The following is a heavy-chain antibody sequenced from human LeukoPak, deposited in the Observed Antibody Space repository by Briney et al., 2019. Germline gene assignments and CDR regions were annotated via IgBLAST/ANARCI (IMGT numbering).Heavy chain of an antibody. CDR2: ISSSSSYI. CDR1: GFTFSSYS. Sequence: GGSLRLSCAASGFTFSSYSMNWVRQAPGKGLEWVSSISSSSSYIYYADSVKGRFTISRDNAKNSLYLQMNSLRAEDTAVYYCAGDAFIIGSGWYGNWFDPWGQGTLVTVSS. J-gene: IGHJ5*02. V-gene: IGHV3-21*01. D-gene: IGHD6-19*01. CDR3: AGDAFIIGSGWYGNWFDP.